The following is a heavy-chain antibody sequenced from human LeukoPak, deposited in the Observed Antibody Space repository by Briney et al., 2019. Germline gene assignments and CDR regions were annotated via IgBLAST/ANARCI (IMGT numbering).Heavy chain of an antibody. D-gene: IGHD3-16*01. CDR1: EFTFSNYN. J-gene: IGHJ6*02. CDR3: ARELGYYDMDV. CDR2: ISSSSSTI. Sequence: PGGSLRLSCAASEFTFSNYNMNWVRQAPGKGLEWVSYISSSSSTIYYADSAKGRSTISRDNAKNSLSLQINSLRDEDTAVYYCARELGYYDMDVWGQGTTVIVSS. V-gene: IGHV3-48*02.